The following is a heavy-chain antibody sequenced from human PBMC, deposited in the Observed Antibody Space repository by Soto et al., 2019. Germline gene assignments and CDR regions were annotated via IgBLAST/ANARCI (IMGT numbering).Heavy chain of an antibody. J-gene: IGHJ5*02. V-gene: IGHV3-21*01. CDR3: ARDRYGSTMVRGVTRLARWFDP. CDR1: GFTFSSYS. Sequence: GSLRLSCAASGFTFSSYSMNWVRQAPGKGLEWVSSISSSSSYIYYADSVKGRFTISRDNAKNSLYLQMNSLRAEDTAVYYCARDRYGSTMVRGVTRLARWFDPWGQGTLVTVSS. D-gene: IGHD3-10*01. CDR2: ISSSSSYI.